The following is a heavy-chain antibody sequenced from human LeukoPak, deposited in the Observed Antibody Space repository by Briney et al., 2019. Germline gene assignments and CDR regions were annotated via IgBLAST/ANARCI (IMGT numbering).Heavy chain of an antibody. CDR1: GGSISSGSYY. D-gene: IGHD3-22*01. CDR2: IYHSGST. Sequence: SETLSLTCTVSGGSISSGSYYWGWIRQPPGKGLEWIGSIYHSGSTYYNPSLKSRVTISVDTSKNQFSLKLSSVTAADTAVYYCARDRNYYDSSGYYGPWGQGTLVTVSS. V-gene: IGHV4-39*07. CDR3: ARDRNYYDSSGYYGP. J-gene: IGHJ5*02.